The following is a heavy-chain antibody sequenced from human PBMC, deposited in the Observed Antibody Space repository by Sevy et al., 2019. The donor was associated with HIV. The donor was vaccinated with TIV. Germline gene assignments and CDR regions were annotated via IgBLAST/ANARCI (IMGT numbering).Heavy chain of an antibody. J-gene: IGHJ5*02. CDR1: GFTFNDYN. CDR3: ARAAGWFDA. V-gene: IGHV3-11*01. Sequence: GGSLRLSCAASGFTFNDYNLSWIRQAPGKGLEWVSYISTSTSTTTKYYADSVKGRFTISRDNAKNSINLQMNSLRVDDTAVYYCARAAGWFDAWGQGTLVTVSS. CDR2: ISTSTSTTTK.